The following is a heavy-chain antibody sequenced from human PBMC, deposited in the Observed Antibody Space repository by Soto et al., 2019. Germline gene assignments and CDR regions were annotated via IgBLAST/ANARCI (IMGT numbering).Heavy chain of an antibody. D-gene: IGHD6-13*01. CDR3: ARDSGGTYSSSWYLGNGHYYYYYGMDV. CDR1: GGSISSYY. V-gene: IGHV4-59*12. Sequence: SETLSLTCTVSGGSISSYYWSWIRQPPGKGLEWIGYIYYSGSTNYNPSLKSRVTISVDTSKNQFSLYLQMNSLRAEDTAVYYCARDSGGTYSSSWYLGNGHYYYYYGMDVWGQGTTVTVSS. J-gene: IGHJ6*02. CDR2: IYYSGST.